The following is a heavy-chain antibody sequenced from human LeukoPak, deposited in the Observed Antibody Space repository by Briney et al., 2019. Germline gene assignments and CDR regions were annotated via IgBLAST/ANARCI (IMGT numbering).Heavy chain of an antibody. J-gene: IGHJ4*01. CDR1: GFTFSSYW. CDR3: TRLRTCYGDPMYYLDN. D-gene: IGHD4-17*01. Sequence: PGGSLRLSCAASGFTFSSYWMSWVRQAPGKGLEWVANIKQDGSEKYYVDSVKGRFTISRDNAKNSLYLQMNSLRAEDTAVYYCTRLRTCYGDPMYYLDNCGDRALV. V-gene: IGHV3-7*01. CDR2: IKQDGSEK.